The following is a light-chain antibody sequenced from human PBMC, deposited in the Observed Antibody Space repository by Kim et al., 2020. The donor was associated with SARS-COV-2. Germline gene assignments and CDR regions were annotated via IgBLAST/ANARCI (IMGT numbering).Light chain of an antibody. V-gene: IGKV3-20*01. CDR2: DAS. CDR3: QQYGSSPLT. CDR1: QSVSSNY. Sequence: EIVLTQSPGTLSLSPGERATLSCRASQSVSSNYLAWYQQKPGQAARLLFYDASIRATGIPDRFSGSGSGTDFTLTISGVEPEDFALYYCQQYGSSPLTFGGGTKVDIK. J-gene: IGKJ4*01.